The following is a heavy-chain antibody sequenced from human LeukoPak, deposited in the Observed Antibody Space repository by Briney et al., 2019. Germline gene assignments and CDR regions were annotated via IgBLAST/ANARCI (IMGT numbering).Heavy chain of an antibody. CDR2: IKSKSDGGTT. V-gene: IGHV3-15*01. CDR1: GFTFSNAW. CDR3: TPTYYYDSSGYYY. Sequence: NPGGSLRLSCAASGFTFSNAWMSWVRQAPGKGLEWVGRIKSKSDGGTTDYAAPVKGRFTISRDDSKNTLYLQMNSLKTEDTAVYYCTPTYYYDSSGYYYWGQGTLVTVSS. J-gene: IGHJ4*02. D-gene: IGHD3-22*01.